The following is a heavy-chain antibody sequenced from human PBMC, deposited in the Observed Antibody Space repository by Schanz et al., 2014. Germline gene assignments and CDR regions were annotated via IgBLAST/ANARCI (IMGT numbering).Heavy chain of an antibody. Sequence: QVQLQESGPVLVKPSETLSLTCTVSGGSISSGGDYWSWIRQHPGKGLEWIGFISYSGSTYYNPSLKSRVAISVDTSKNQCSLNLSSATAADTAVYYCARDRGHGDLPGDIWGQGTMVTVSS. D-gene: IGHD4-17*01. J-gene: IGHJ3*02. CDR3: ARDRGHGDLPGDI. CDR2: ISYSGST. V-gene: IGHV4-31*03. CDR1: GGSISSGGDY.